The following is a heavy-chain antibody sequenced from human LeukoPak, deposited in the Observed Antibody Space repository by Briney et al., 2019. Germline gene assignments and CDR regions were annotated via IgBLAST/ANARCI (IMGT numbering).Heavy chain of an antibody. CDR2: INPSGGST. CDR3: ARNLGRGSSWKYYFDY. V-gene: IGHV1-46*01. J-gene: IGHJ4*02. D-gene: IGHD6-13*01. Sequence: ASVKVSCKASGYTFTSYYMHWVRQAPGQGLEWMGIINPSGGSTSYAQKFQGRVTMTRDTSTSTAYMELSSLRSEDTAVYYCARNLGRGSSWKYYFDYWGQGTLVTVSS. CDR1: GYTFTSYY.